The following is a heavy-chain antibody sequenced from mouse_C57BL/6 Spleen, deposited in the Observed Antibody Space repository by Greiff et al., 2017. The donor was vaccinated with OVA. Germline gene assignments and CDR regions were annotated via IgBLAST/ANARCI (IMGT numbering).Heavy chain of an antibody. CDR1: GYTFTSYW. J-gene: IGHJ4*01. CDR2: IDPSDSYT. Sequence: QVQLQQPGAELVKPGASVKLSCKASGYTFTSYWMQWVKQRPGQGLEWIGEIDPSDSYTNYNQKFKGKATLTVDTSSSTAYRQLSSLTSEDSAVYYCARVHYGSGYDYAMDYWGQGTSVTVSS. V-gene: IGHV1-50*01. D-gene: IGHD1-1*01. CDR3: ARVHYGSGYDYAMDY.